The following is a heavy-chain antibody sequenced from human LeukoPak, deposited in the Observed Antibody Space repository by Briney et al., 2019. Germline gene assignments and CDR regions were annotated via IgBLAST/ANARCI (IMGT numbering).Heavy chain of an antibody. V-gene: IGHV3-21*04. CDR2: ISSSSSYI. CDR3: AKYALREIFFGDF. D-gene: IGHD3-3*01. CDR1: GFTFSRYS. J-gene: IGHJ4*02. Sequence: PGGSLRLSCAASGFTFSRYSMNWVRQAPGKGLEWVSCISSSSSYIYYADSVKGRFTISRDNSMNTLYLHMDSLRAEDTAVYYCAKYALREIFFGDFWGQGTLVAVSS.